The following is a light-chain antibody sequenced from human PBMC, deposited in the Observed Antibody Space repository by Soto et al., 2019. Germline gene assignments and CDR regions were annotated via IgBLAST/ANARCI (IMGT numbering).Light chain of an antibody. CDR3: SSYTSSSTLEV. CDR2: AVN. V-gene: IGLV2-14*01. CDR1: SSDVGGYNS. Sequence: QSVLTQPASVSGSPGQSITISCTGTSSDVGGYNSVSWYQQHPGKAPKLIIYAVNNRPPGVSNHFSGSKSGNTASLTISGLQAEDEADYYCSSYTSSSTLEVFGTGTKLTVL. J-gene: IGLJ1*01.